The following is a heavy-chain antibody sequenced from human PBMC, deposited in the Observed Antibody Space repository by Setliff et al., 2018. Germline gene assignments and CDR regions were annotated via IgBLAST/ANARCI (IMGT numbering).Heavy chain of an antibody. CDR2: ISYEGIDK. D-gene: IGHD1-7*01. J-gene: IGHJ4*02. V-gene: IGHV3-30*03. Sequence: GGSLRLSCVASGFSLRGHWMTWVRQAPGKGLEWVTLISYEGIDKYYADSVKGRFTVSRDNSKNTLYLQMNSLRADDTAMYYCARDLFRNSGGLYCWGQGTLVTVSS. CDR3: ARDLFRNSGGLYC. CDR1: GFSLRGHW.